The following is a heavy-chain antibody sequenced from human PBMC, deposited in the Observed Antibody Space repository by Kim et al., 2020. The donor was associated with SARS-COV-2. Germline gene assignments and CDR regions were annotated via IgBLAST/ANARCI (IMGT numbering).Heavy chain of an antibody. J-gene: IGHJ3*02. CDR3: AKDIGYYGSGSYYNAFDI. CDR2: ISWNSGSI. V-gene: IGHV3-9*01. CDR1: GFTFDDYA. Sequence: GGSLRLSCAASGFTFDDYAMHWVRQAPGKGLEWVSGISWNSGSIGYADSVKGRFTISRDNAKNSLYLQMNSLRAEDTALYYCAKDIGYYGSGSYYNAFDICGQGTMVTVSS. D-gene: IGHD3-10*01.